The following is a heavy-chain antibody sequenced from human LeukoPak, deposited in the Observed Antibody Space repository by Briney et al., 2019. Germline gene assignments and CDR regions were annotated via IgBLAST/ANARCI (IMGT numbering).Heavy chain of an antibody. Sequence: PGGSLRLSCAASGFTFSSYWMNWARQAPGKGLEWVASINHNGNVNYYVDSVKGRFTISRDNAKNSLYLQMSNLRAEDTAVYYCTRLAVAGDFDYWGQGTLVTVSS. D-gene: IGHD6-19*01. V-gene: IGHV3-7*03. CDR2: INHNGNVN. CDR1: GFTFSSYW. CDR3: TRLAVAGDFDY. J-gene: IGHJ4*02.